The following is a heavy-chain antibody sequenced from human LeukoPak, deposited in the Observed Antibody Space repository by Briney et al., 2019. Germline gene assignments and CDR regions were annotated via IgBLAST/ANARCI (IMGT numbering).Heavy chain of an antibody. Sequence: GGSLRLSCAASGFTFSSYAMNWVRQAPGKGLEWVAGISSGDRTFHAESVKGRFTISRDKSKDTLYLQMNSLRAEDTAVYYCARDGRYSYGFYYYYYMDVWGKGTTVTVSS. J-gene: IGHJ6*03. CDR2: ISSGDRT. CDR3: ARDGRYSYGFYYYYYMDV. CDR1: GFTFSSYA. D-gene: IGHD5-18*01. V-gene: IGHV3-23*01.